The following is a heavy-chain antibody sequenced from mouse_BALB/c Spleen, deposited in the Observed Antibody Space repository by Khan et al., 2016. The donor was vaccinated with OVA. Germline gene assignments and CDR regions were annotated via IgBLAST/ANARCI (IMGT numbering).Heavy chain of an antibody. CDR3: ATLYGSPFAC. Sequence: EVQLQESGAELVKPGASVKLSCSASGFTIKDNCIHWMKQRPEQGLEWIGWINPPTDYSKYGPKFKDKATFTADTSSNTAYLQLSSLTSEDTAVYYCATLYGSPFACWGQGTLVTVSA. J-gene: IGHJ3*01. D-gene: IGHD2-1*01. CDR2: INPPTDYS. V-gene: IGHV14-3*02. CDR1: GFTIKDNC.